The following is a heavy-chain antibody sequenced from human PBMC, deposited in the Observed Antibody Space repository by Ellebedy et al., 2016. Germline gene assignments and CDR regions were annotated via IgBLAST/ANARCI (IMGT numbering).Heavy chain of an antibody. CDR3: ARGGAATSYAFDT. CDR2: ISDSGGFT. D-gene: IGHD6-25*01. J-gene: IGHJ3*02. V-gene: IGHV3-23*01. Sequence: GGSLRLSCAASGFTFSSYAISWVRQAPGKGLEWVSAISDSGGFTLYADSVKGRFTISRDNSKNTVYLQVNSLRVEDTAIYYCARGGAATSYAFDTWGQGTMVTVSS. CDR1: GFTFSSYA.